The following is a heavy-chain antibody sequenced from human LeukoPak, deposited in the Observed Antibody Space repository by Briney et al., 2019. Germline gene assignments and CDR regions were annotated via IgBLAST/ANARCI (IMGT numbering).Heavy chain of an antibody. CDR3: AKDLGLIDPAFDS. Sequence: PGRSLRLSCAASGFSFNDYAMHWVRHAPGKGLEWVSGISWNSGSIVYADSVKGRFTISRDNAKNSLYLQMNSLRVEDTDFYYCAKDLGLIDPAFDSWGQGTLVTVSS. J-gene: IGHJ4*02. V-gene: IGHV3-9*01. CDR2: ISWNSGSI. CDR1: GFSFNDYA. D-gene: IGHD3-16*01.